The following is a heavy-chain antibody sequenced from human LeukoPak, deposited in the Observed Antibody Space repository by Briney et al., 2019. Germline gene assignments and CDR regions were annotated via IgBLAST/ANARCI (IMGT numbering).Heavy chain of an antibody. J-gene: IGHJ6*03. CDR1: GGSISSYY. CDR2: IYYSGST. D-gene: IGHD2-15*01. V-gene: IGHV4-59*01. Sequence: SETLSLTCTVSGGSISSYYWSWTRQPPGKGLEWIGYIYYSGSTNYNPSLKSRVTISVDTSKNQFSLKLSSVTAADTAVYYCARSVEGYCSGGSCYSYYYYMDVWGKGTTVTVSS. CDR3: ARSVEGYCSGGSCYSYYYYMDV.